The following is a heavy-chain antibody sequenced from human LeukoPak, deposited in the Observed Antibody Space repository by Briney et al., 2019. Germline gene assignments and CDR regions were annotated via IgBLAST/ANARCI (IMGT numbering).Heavy chain of an antibody. Sequence: SETLSLTCTVSGGSISSHYWSWIRQPPGKGLEWIGYIYYSGSTNYNPSLKSRVTISVDTSKNQFSLKLGSVTAADTAVYYCARYQWELLPGYYYYYMDVWGKGTTVTVSS. CDR2: IYYSGST. CDR1: GGSISSHY. D-gene: IGHD1-26*01. V-gene: IGHV4-59*11. CDR3: ARYQWELLPGYYYYYMDV. J-gene: IGHJ6*03.